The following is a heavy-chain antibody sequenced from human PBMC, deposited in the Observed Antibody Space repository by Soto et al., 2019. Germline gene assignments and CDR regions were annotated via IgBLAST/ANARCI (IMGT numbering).Heavy chain of an antibody. D-gene: IGHD2-15*01. CDR1: GGSISSGDYY. CDR2: IYYSGST. CDR3: ARGNTPLDY. J-gene: IGHJ4*02. Sequence: PSGTLSLTGTVSGGSISSGDYYWSWIRQPPGKGLEWIGYIYYSGSTYYNPSLKSRVTISVDTSKNQFSLKVSSVTALDTAVYYCARGNTPLDYWGQGTLVTVSS. V-gene: IGHV4-30-4*01.